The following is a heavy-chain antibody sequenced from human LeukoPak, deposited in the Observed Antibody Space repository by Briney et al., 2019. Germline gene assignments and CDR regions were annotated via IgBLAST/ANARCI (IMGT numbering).Heavy chain of an antibody. Sequence: GGSLRLSCAASGFTFSSYAMSWVRQAPGKGLEWVSRINTDGSSTSYAGSVKGRFTVSRDNAKNTLYLQMSSLRDEDTAVYYCAIAGGGNVGFDMWGQGTMVTVSS. CDR1: GFTFSSYA. D-gene: IGHD4-23*01. CDR2: INTDGSST. CDR3: AIAGGGNVGFDM. J-gene: IGHJ3*02. V-gene: IGHV3-74*01.